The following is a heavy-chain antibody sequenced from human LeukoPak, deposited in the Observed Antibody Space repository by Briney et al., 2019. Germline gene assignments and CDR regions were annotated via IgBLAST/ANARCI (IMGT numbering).Heavy chain of an antibody. J-gene: IGHJ6*02. V-gene: IGHV4-59*08. CDR3: ARRVATRSPYYYGMDV. CDR1: GGSIRSYY. Sequence: PSETLSLTCTVSGGSIRSYYWTWIRQPPGRGLEWIGYVYDSGSTNYNPSLKSRVTMPVDTSKNQFSLKLSSVTAADTAVYYCARRVATRSPYYYGMDVWGQGTTVTVSS. CDR2: VYDSGST. D-gene: IGHD5-12*01.